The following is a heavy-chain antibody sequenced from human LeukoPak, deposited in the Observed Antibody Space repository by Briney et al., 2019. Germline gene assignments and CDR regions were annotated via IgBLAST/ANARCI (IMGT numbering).Heavy chain of an antibody. V-gene: IGHV4-34*01. J-gene: IGHJ4*02. Sequence: SETLSLTCAVYGGSFSGYYWSWIRQPPGKGLEWIGEINHSGSTNYNPSLKSRVTISVDTSKNQFSLKLSSVTAADTAVYYCASDDYGGNVGGYWGQGTLVTVSS. CDR2: INHSGST. D-gene: IGHD4-23*01. CDR1: GGSFSGYY. CDR3: ASDDYGGNVGGY.